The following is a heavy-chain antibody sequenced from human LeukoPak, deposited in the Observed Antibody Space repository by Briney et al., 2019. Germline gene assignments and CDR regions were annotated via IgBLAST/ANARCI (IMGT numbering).Heavy chain of an antibody. CDR1: GFTFDDYA. Sequence: GESLRLSCAASGFTFDDYAMSWVRQAPGKGLEWVSGVNWNGGATGYADSVKGRFAISRDNAKNTLYLQMNSLRAEDTAVYYCARDTDSWYFDYWGQGTLVTVSS. CDR2: VNWNGGAT. CDR3: ARDTDSWYFDY. V-gene: IGHV3-20*04. J-gene: IGHJ4*02. D-gene: IGHD6-13*01.